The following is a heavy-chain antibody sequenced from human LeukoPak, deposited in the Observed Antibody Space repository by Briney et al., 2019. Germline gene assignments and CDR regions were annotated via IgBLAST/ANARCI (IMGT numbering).Heavy chain of an antibody. CDR1: SGSISSYY. Sequence: SETLSLTCTVSSGSISSYYWNWIRQPPGKGLEWIGYIHYTGSSNYNPSLKGRVTISIDTSKNQFSLKLSSVTAADTAVYYCAKGVTTFDYWGQGTLVTVSS. V-gene: IGHV4-59*01. D-gene: IGHD4-17*01. CDR2: IHYTGSS. CDR3: AKGVTTFDY. J-gene: IGHJ4*02.